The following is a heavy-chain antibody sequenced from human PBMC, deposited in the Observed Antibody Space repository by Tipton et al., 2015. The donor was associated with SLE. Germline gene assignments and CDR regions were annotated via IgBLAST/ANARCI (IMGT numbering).Heavy chain of an antibody. CDR1: GGSFSGYY. CDR3: ARGHKNLDY. Sequence: TLSLTCAVYGGSFSGYYWSWIRQPPGKGLEWIGEINHSGSTNYNPSLKSRVTISVDTSKNQFSLKLSSVTAADTAVYYCARGHKNLDYWGQGTLVTVSS. J-gene: IGHJ4*02. V-gene: IGHV4-34*01. CDR2: INHSGST.